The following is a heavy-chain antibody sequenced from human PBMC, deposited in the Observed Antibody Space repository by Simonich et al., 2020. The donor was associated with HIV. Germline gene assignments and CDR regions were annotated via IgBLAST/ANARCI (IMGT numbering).Heavy chain of an antibody. V-gene: IGHV4-34*01. J-gene: IGHJ5*02. CDR1: GGSFSGYY. D-gene: IGHD1-1*01. Sequence: QVQLQQWGAGLLKPSETLSLTCAVYGGSFSGYYWSWIRQPPGKGLEWIGEINHSGSTNYNPSLKSRVTISVDTSKNQFSLKLSSVTAADTAVYYCARPAGTGTLVFDPWGQGTLVTVSS. CDR3: ARPAGTGTLVFDP. CDR2: INHSGST.